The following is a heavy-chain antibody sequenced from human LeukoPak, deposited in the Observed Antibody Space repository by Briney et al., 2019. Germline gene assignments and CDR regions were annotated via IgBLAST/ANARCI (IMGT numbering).Heavy chain of an antibody. J-gene: IGHJ5*02. Sequence: SETLSLTCTVSGGSISSYYWSWIRQPPGKGLEWIGYIYYSGSTNYNPSLKGRVTISVDTSKNQFSLKLSSVTAADTAVYYCARVPRDGYNFRRGDWFDPWGQGTLVTVSS. CDR3: ARVPRDGYNFRRGDWFDP. V-gene: IGHV4-59*01. CDR1: GGSISSYY. CDR2: IYYSGST. D-gene: IGHD5-24*01.